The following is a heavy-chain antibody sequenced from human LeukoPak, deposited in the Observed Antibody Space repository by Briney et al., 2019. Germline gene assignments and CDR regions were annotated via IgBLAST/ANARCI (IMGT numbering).Heavy chain of an antibody. Sequence: GGSLRLSCAASGFTFSSYSMNWVRQAPGKGLEWVSSISSSSSYIYYADSVKGRFTISRDNAKNSLYLHMNSLRPEDTALYYCVRDRNGKSLHDAFDIWGQGTMVTVSS. CDR3: VRDRNGKSLHDAFDI. D-gene: IGHD2-8*01. V-gene: IGHV3-21*04. CDR2: ISSSSSYI. J-gene: IGHJ3*02. CDR1: GFTFSSYS.